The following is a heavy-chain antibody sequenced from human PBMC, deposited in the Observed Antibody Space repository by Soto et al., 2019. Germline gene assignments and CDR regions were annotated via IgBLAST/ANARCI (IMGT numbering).Heavy chain of an antibody. CDR1: GFSLSTRGES. CDR3: AHMFVYTHANKRGVFNS. CDR2: IYWDDDK. V-gene: IGHV2-5*02. D-gene: IGHD1-20*01. Sequence: QITLKESGPTLVKPTQTLTLTCTFSGFSLSTRGESVGWIRQPPGEALEWLALIYWDDDKRYSPSLESRLTITKDTSKNQVVLTMTNMDPVDTATYYCAHMFVYTHANKRGVFNSWGQGTLVAVSS. J-gene: IGHJ5*02.